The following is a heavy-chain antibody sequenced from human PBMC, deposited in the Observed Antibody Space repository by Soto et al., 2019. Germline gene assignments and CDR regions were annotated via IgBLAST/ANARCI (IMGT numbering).Heavy chain of an antibody. D-gene: IGHD3-3*01. CDR3: ARASSPSHWSGYYMGNFDY. J-gene: IGHJ4*02. Sequence: QVQLVESGGGVVQPGRSLRLSCAASGFTFSSYAMHWVRQAPGKGLGWVAVISYDGSNKYYADSVKGRFTISRDNSKNTLYLPMNSLRAEDTAVYYCARASSPSHWSGYYMGNFDYWGQGTLVTVSS. CDR2: ISYDGSNK. V-gene: IGHV3-30-3*01. CDR1: GFTFSSYA.